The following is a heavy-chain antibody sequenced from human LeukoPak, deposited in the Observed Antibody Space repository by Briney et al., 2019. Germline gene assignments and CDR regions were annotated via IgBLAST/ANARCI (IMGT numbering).Heavy chain of an antibody. Sequence: GSSVKVSCKASGGTFCSYAISWVRQAPGQGLEWMGRIIPIFGTANYAQKFQGRVTITTDESTSTAYMELSSLRSEDTAVYYCARAYSGSYDLDAFDIWGQGTMVTVSS. D-gene: IGHD1-26*01. CDR1: GGTFCSYA. J-gene: IGHJ3*02. CDR2: IIPIFGTA. CDR3: ARAYSGSYDLDAFDI. V-gene: IGHV1-69*05.